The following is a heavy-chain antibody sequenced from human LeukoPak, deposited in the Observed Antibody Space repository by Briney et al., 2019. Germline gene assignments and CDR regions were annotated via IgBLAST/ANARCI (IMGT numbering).Heavy chain of an antibody. CDR3: AKGTNDFWSGYHLGYYYYMDV. J-gene: IGHJ6*03. Sequence: GGSLRLSCTASGFTFSSYAMSWVRQAPGKGLEWVSSISGSGGSTYYADSVKGRFTISRDNSKNTRYLQMNSLRAEDTAVYYCAKGTNDFWSGYHLGYYYYMDVWGKGTTVTVSS. D-gene: IGHD3-3*01. CDR1: GFTFSSYA. V-gene: IGHV3-23*01. CDR2: ISGSGGST.